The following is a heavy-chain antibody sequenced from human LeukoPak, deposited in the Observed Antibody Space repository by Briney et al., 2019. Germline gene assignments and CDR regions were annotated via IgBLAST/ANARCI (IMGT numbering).Heavy chain of an antibody. CDR1: GYTFTSYY. V-gene: IGHV1-46*01. CDR2: INPSGGST. Sequence: ASVKVSCKASGYTFTSYYMHWVRQAPRQGLEWMGIINPSGGSTSYAQKFEGRVTMTRDTSTSTVYMELSSLRSEDTAVYYSARDSYYGMDVWGKGTTVTVSS. CDR3: ARDSYYGMDV. J-gene: IGHJ6*04.